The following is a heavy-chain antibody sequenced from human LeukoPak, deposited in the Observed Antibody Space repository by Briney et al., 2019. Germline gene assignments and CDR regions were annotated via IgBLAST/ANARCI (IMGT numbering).Heavy chain of an antibody. D-gene: IGHD2-21*01. CDR3: ARDGPKDHIVVVIASYYYYYYMDV. Sequence: GGSLRLSCAASGFTFSSYSMNWVRQAPGRGLEWVSYISSSSSTIYYADSVKGRFTISRDNAKNSLYLQMNSLRAEDTAVYYCARDGPKDHIVVVIASYYYYYYMDVWGKGTTVTVSS. CDR1: GFTFSSYS. J-gene: IGHJ6*03. CDR2: ISSSSSTI. V-gene: IGHV3-48*01.